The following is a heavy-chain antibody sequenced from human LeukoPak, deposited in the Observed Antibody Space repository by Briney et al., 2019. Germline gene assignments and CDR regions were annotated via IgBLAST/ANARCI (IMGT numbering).Heavy chain of an antibody. D-gene: IGHD3-9*01. J-gene: IGHJ3*02. V-gene: IGHV3-7*01. CDR2: IKQDGSDK. CDR3: ARHAILTGYYPDAFDI. CDR1: GFSFSSYW. Sequence: PGGSLRLSCEASGFSFSSYWMGWVRQAPGKGLEWVANIKQDGSDKYYVDSVKGRFNISRDNAKNSLYLQMNSLRAEDTAVYYCARHAILTGYYPDAFDIWGQGTMVTVSS.